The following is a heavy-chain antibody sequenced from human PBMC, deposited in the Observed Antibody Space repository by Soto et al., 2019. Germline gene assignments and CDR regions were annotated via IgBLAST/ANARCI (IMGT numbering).Heavy chain of an antibody. CDR3: ARDLGADYDYVWGTYRPGGYFDL. CDR2: IFHSGST. V-gene: IGHV4-4*02. D-gene: IGHD3-16*02. Sequence: SETLSLTCGVSGGSISSGNWCSCVRQPPGKGLAWIGEIFHSGSTTYNPSLKSRVTISLDKSKNQFSLKLNSVTAADTAVYYCARDLGADYDYVWGTYRPGGYFDLWGRGTLVTVSS. J-gene: IGHJ2*01. CDR1: GGSISSGNW.